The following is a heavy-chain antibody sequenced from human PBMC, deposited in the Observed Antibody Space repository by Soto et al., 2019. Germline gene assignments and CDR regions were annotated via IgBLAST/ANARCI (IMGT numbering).Heavy chain of an antibody. Sequence: RGSLLLSCAASVFNSSTYWMSWVRQAPGRGLEWVANIKQDASIKYYVDSVKGRFTLSRDNAKNSLYLQLNSLRVEDTAVYYCARGPDILTGYYAFDYWGQGTLVTVS. J-gene: IGHJ4*02. D-gene: IGHD3-9*01. CDR3: ARGPDILTGYYAFDY. CDR1: VFNSSTYW. CDR2: IKQDASIK. V-gene: IGHV3-7*01.